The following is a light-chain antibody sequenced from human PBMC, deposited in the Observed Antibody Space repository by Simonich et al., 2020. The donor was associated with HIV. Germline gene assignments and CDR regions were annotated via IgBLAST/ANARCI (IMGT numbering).Light chain of an antibody. V-gene: IGLV2-14*01. J-gene: IGLJ3*02. Sequence: QSALTQPASVSGSPGQSITITCTGSSSDVGAYNHVSWYQQHPGKAPKLMIYDVSNRPSGVSNRFSGSKSGNTASLTISGLQAEDEADYYCSSYTSSSWVFGGGTKLTVL. CDR1: SSDVGAYNH. CDR2: DVS. CDR3: SSYTSSSWV.